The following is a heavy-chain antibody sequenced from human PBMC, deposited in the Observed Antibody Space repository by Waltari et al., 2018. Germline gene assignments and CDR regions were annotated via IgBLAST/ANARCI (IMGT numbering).Heavy chain of an antibody. V-gene: IGHV4-38-2*01. J-gene: IGHJ4*02. CDR3: ARLSFWSGYYYFDY. D-gene: IGHD3-3*01. CDR1: GYSISSGYY. Sequence: QVQLQESGPGLVKPSETLSLTCAVSGYSISSGYYWGWTRQPPGKGLEWIGSIYHSGSTYYNPSLKSRVTISVDTSKNQFSLKLSSVTAADTAVYYCARLSFWSGYYYFDYWGQGTLVTVSS. CDR2: IYHSGST.